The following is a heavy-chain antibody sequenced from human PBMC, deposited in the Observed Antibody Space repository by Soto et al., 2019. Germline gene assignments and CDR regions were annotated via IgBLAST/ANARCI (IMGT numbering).Heavy chain of an antibody. CDR1: GGSISSYY. CDR2: IYYSGST. V-gene: IGHV4-59*01. CDR3: ARAGGLGAVAVDY. D-gene: IGHD6-19*01. Sequence: SETLSLTCTVSGGSISSYYRSWIRQPPGKGLEWIGYIYYSGSTNYNPSLKSRVTISVDTSKNQFSLKLSSVTAADTAVYYCARAGGLGAVAVDYWGQGTLVTVSS. J-gene: IGHJ4*02.